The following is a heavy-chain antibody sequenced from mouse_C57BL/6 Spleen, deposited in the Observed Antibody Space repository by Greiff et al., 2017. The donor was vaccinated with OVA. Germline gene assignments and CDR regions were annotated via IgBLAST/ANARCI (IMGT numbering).Heavy chain of an antibody. CDR1: GYTFTSYW. Sequence: QVQLQQPGAELVKPGASVKVSCKASGYTFTSYWMHWVKQRPGQGLEWIGRIHPSDSDTNYNQKFKGKPTLTVDKSSSTAYMQLSSLTSEDSAVYYCASPYDYDGYFDVWGTGTTVTVSS. V-gene: IGHV1-74*01. J-gene: IGHJ1*03. CDR3: ASPYDYDGYFDV. CDR2: IHPSDSDT. D-gene: IGHD2-4*01.